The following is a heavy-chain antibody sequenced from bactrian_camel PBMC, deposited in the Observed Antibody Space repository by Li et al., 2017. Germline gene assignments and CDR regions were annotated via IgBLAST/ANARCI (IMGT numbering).Heavy chain of an antibody. J-gene: IGHJ4*01. CDR3: AAGSWVAGSLDEHDYVH. V-gene: IGHV3S9*01. CDR1: RYTFSAYC. Sequence: HVQLVESGGGSVQAGGSLTLSCDASRYTFSAYCMGWFRQAPGVEREGVAVIDADGRTTYADSVKGRFTISRDSVNNTLFLQMNSLKADDTAMYYCAAGSWVAGSLDEHDYVHWGQGTQVTVS. CDR2: IDADGRT. D-gene: IGHD6*01.